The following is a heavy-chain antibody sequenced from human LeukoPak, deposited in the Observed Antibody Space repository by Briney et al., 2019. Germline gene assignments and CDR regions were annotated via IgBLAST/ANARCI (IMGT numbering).Heavy chain of an antibody. CDR1: GGTFSSYA. J-gene: IGHJ4*02. Sequence: SVKVSCKASGGTFSSYAISWVRQAPGQGLEWMGGIIPIFGTANYAQKFQGRVTITADESTSTAYMELSSLGSEDTAVYYCARSPAAAGTGPFDYWGQGTLVTVSS. V-gene: IGHV1-69*13. D-gene: IGHD6-13*01. CDR2: IIPIFGTA. CDR3: ARSPAAAGTGPFDY.